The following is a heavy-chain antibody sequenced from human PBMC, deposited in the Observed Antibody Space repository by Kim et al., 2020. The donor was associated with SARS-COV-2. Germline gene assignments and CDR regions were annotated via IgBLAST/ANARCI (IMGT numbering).Heavy chain of an antibody. CDR3: ARRGYCTNGVCYDDY. D-gene: IGHD2-8*01. J-gene: IGHJ4*02. CDR2: IYPGDSDT. V-gene: IGHV5-51*01. Sequence: GESLKISCKGSGYSFTSYWIGWVRQMPGKGLEWMGIIYPGDSDTRYSPSFQGQVTISADKSISTAYLQWSSLKASDTAMYYCARRGYCTNGVCYDDYWGQGTLVTVSS. CDR1: GYSFTSYW.